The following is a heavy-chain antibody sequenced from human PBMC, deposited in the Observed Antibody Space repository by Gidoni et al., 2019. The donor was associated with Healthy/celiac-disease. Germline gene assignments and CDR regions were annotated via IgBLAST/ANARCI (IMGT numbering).Heavy chain of an antibody. J-gene: IGHJ6*02. V-gene: IGHV4-34*01. CDR3: ARGRGRGIQPTQYYYYGMDV. CDR2: INHSGST. CDR1: AGSFSGCS. Sequence: QVQLQQWGAGLLTLSETLSLTCAAYAGSFSGCSWSWIRQPPGKGLEWIGEINHSGSTNYNPSLKSRVTISVDTSKNQFSLKLSSVTAADTAVYYCARGRGRGIQPTQYYYYGMDVWGQGTTVTVSS. D-gene: IGHD5-18*01.